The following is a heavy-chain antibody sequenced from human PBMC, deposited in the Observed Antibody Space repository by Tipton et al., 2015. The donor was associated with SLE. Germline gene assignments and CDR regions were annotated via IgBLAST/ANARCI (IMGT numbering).Heavy chain of an antibody. D-gene: IGHD5/OR15-5a*01. CDR2: MSYTGDT. J-gene: IGHJ4*02. Sequence: TLSLTCTVSGGSISSRYYLGWIRQPPGKGPEWIGSMSYTGDTYYNPSLKSRVTISVGTSKNQFSLKLSSVTAADTAVYYCARVVSTGVGGRGYFDYWGQGTLVTVSS. CDR1: GGSISSRYY. V-gene: IGHV4-39*07. CDR3: ARVVSTGVGGRGYFDY.